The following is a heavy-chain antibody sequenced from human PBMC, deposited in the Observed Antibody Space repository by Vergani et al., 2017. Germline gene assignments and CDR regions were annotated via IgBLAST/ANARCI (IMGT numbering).Heavy chain of an antibody. CDR3: ARDPRSADRTFGVDV. D-gene: IGHD2-15*01. CDR1: GGSISSGSYY. J-gene: IGHJ6*02. V-gene: IGHV4-61*02. Sequence: QVQLQESGPGLVKPSQTLSLTCTVSGGSISSGSYYWSWIRQPAGKGLEWIGRIYTSGSTNYNPSLKSRVTISVDTSKNQFSLKLSSVTAADTAVYYCARDPRSADRTFGVDVWGQGTTVTVSS. CDR2: IYTSGST.